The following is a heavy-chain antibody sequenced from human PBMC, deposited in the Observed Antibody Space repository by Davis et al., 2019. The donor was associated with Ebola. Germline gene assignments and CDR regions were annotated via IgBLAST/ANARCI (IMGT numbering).Heavy chain of an antibody. CDR2: IYYSGST. J-gene: IGHJ6*03. Sequence: PSETLSLTCTVSGGSISSYYWSWIRQPPGKGLEWIGYIYYSGSTNYNPSLKSRVTISVDTSKNQFSLKLSSVIAADTAVYYCARVIRDFWSGYSGNYYMDVWGKGTTVTVSS. D-gene: IGHD3-3*01. CDR1: GGSISSYY. CDR3: ARVIRDFWSGYSGNYYMDV. V-gene: IGHV4-59*01.